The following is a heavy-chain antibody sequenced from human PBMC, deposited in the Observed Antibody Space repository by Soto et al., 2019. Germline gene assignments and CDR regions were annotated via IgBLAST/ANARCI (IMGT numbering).Heavy chain of an antibody. CDR2: LGSSGGST. CDR1: GFTFSSYA. Sequence: HPGGSLRLSCAASGFTFSSYAMTWVRQAPGKGLEWVSALGSSGGSTYFADSVKGRFSISRDSSKNTLYLQMNSLRAEDTAVYYCAKGLNYFYYYAMDVWGRGTTVTVSS. CDR3: AKGLNYFYYYAMDV. J-gene: IGHJ6*02. V-gene: IGHV3-23*01.